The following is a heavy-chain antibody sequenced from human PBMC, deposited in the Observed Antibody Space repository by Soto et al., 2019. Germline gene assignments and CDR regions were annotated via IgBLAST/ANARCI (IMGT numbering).Heavy chain of an antibody. J-gene: IGHJ4*02. V-gene: IGHV3-15*01. Sequence: PGGSLRLSCAASGFTFSNDWMRWVRQAPGKGLEWVGRIKSKTESETTDYPAPVKAGFTITRDNSKNTLYRKVNSLKTEDTAVYYYTTDLVEVPRGYWGQGTLVTVSS. D-gene: IGHD2-8*02. CDR3: TTDLVEVPRGY. CDR1: GFTFSNDW. CDR2: IKSKTESETT.